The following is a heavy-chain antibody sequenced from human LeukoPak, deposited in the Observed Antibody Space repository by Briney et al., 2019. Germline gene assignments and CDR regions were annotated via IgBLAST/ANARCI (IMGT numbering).Heavy chain of an antibody. CDR1: GYTFTGYY. Sequence: ASVKVSCKASGYTFTGYYMHWVRQAPGQGLEWMGGIIPIFGTANYAQKFQGRVTITADKSTSTAYMELSSLRSEDTAVYYCARDESGTAAGLGSWFDPWGQGTLVTVSS. CDR2: IIPIFGTA. J-gene: IGHJ5*02. D-gene: IGHD2-2*01. CDR3: ARDESGTAAGLGSWFDP. V-gene: IGHV1-69*06.